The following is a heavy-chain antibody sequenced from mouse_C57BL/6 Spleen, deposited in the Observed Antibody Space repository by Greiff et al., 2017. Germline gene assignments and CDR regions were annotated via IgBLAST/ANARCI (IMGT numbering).Heavy chain of an antibody. J-gene: IGHJ4*01. CDR1: GYTFTDYY. CDR2: INPNNGGT. Sequence: EVQLQQSGPELVKPGASVKISCKASGYTFTDYYMNWVKQSHGKSLEWIGDINPNNGGTSYNQKFKGKATLTVDKSTSTAYLELRILTSEDTAVYYCARRSYGYGDAMGYWGQGTSVTVSS. D-gene: IGHD2-2*01. CDR3: ARRSYGYGDAMGY. V-gene: IGHV1-26*01.